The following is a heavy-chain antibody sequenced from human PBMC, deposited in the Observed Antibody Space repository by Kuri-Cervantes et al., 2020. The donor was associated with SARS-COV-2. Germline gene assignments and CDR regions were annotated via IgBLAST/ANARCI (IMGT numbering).Heavy chain of an antibody. CDR3: AKYGTDDYLSTYFGRGTWFDP. CDR1: GGSISTYY. J-gene: IGHJ5*02. D-gene: IGHD3-3*01. CDR2: IYKSGST. V-gene: IGHV4-59*01. Sequence: GSLRLSCLVSGGSISTYYWSWIRQSPGKGLEWIGDIYKSGSTKTNPSLKTRVTISVDTSKNQFSLRLTPVTAADTAVYFCAKYGTDDYLSTYFGRGTWFDPWGQGTLVTGSS.